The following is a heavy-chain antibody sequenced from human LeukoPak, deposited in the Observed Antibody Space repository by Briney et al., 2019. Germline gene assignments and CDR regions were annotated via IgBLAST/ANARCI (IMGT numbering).Heavy chain of an antibody. Sequence: GGSLRLSCAASGFTFSSYEMNWVRQAPGKGLEWVSYISSSGSTIYYADSVKGRFTISRDNAKNSLYLQMNSLRAEDTAVYYCARDSSTPWYFDLWGRGTLVTVSS. V-gene: IGHV3-48*03. J-gene: IGHJ2*01. CDR3: ARDSSTPWYFDL. D-gene: IGHD2/OR15-2a*01. CDR2: ISSSGSTI. CDR1: GFTFSSYE.